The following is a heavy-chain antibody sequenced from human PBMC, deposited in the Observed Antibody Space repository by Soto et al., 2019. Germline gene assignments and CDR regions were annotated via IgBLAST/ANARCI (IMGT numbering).Heavy chain of an antibody. V-gene: IGHV1-69*01. CDR3: AGGASSGGWYFDV. CDR1: GGTFSSPT. CDR2: VSPIFGTT. D-gene: IGHD1-26*01. Sequence: QVQLVQSGAEVKKPGSSVKVSCKASGGTFSSPTISWVRQACGQGLEWMGGVSPIFGTTYYAQKFQGRLTITADASSGTAYMELSSMKSEDTAVYYCAGGASSGGWYFDVWGRGTLLTVSS. J-gene: IGHJ2*01.